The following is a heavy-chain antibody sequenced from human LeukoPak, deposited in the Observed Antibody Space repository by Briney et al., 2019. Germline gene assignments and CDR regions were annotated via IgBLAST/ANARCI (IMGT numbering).Heavy chain of an antibody. CDR2: VSGNNGNT. CDR1: GYTFTTYG. CDR3: ARDSYHSGTNWYDVFDV. D-gene: IGHD1-1*01. J-gene: IGHJ3*01. V-gene: IGHV1-18*01. Sequence: ASEKVSCKASGYTFTTYGISWVRQAPGQGLEWMGWVSGNNGNTNYAQKLQGRVTMTTDTSTNTAYMELRSLRSDDTAVYYCARDSYHSGTNWYDVFDVWGQGTMVTVSS.